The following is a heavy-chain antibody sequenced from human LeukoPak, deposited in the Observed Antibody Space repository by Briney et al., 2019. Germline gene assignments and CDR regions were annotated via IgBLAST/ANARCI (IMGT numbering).Heavy chain of an antibody. Sequence: SVKVSCKASGYTFTNFYMHWVRQAPGQGLEWMGGIIPIFDTAHYAQKFQGRVTITADESTSTAYMELSSLRSEDTAVYYCARDATLLWFGETLGGNFDYWGQGTLVIVSS. CDR2: IIPIFDTA. V-gene: IGHV1-69*13. CDR3: ARDATLLWFGETLGGNFDY. CDR1: GYTFTNFY. J-gene: IGHJ4*02. D-gene: IGHD3-10*01.